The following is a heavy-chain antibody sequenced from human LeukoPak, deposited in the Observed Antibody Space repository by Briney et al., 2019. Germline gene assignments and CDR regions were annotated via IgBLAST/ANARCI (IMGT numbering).Heavy chain of an antibody. CDR2: INYSGSTV. CDR3: ARRHSYVLEP. Sequence: GGSLRLSCSVSGFTFSNYEMDWVRQAPGKGLEWLSYINYSGSTVYYADSVKGRFTISRDNAKNSLYLQMDSLRTEDTALYYCARRHSYVLEPWGQGTRVTVSS. V-gene: IGHV3-48*03. D-gene: IGHD3-10*02. CDR1: GFTFSNYE. J-gene: IGHJ5*02.